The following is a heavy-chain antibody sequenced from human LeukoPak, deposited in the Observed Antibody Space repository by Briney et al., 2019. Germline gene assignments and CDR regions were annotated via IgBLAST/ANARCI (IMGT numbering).Heavy chain of an antibody. V-gene: IGHV3-30*03. J-gene: IGHJ4*02. D-gene: IGHD1-26*01. CDR3: ARDSGNTALDY. CDR1: GFTFSSYG. Sequence: GGSLRLSCAASGFTFSSYGIHWVRQAPGKGLEWVAVISYDGTNKYYADSLKGRFTISRDNSKNVLYLQMNSLRAEDTAVYYCARDSGNTALDYWGQGNLVTVSS. CDR2: ISYDGTNK.